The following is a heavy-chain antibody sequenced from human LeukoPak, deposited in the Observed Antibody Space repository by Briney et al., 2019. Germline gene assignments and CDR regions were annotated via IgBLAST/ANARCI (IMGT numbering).Heavy chain of an antibody. CDR2: IYPGDSET. J-gene: IGHJ4*02. V-gene: IGHV5-51*01. CDR1: GYSFTSYW. Sequence: GESLKISCKGSGYSFTSYWIGWVRQMPGKGLEWMGIIYPGDSETRYSPSFQGQVTISADKSISTAYLQWSSLKASDTAMYYCARTPSVPGYYGSGSYYNPNDYWGQGTLVTVSS. CDR3: ARTPSVPGYYGSGSYYNPNDY. D-gene: IGHD3-10*01.